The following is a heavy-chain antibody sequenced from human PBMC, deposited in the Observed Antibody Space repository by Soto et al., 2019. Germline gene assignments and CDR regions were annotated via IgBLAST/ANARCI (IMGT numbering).Heavy chain of an antibody. CDR2: IYYSGST. D-gene: IGHD1-1*01. J-gene: IGHJ4*02. V-gene: IGHV4-59*01. CDR1: GGSISSYY. CDR3: ARDNTGTTVCDY. Sequence: SETLSLTCTVSGGSISSYYWSWIRQPPGKGLEWIGYIYYSGSTNYNPSLKSRVTISVDTSKNQFSLKLSSVTAADTAVYYCARDNTGTTVCDYWGQGTLVTVSS.